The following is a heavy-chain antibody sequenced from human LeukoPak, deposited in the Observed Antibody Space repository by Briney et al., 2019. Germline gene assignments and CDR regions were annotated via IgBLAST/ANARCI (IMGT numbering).Heavy chain of an antibody. CDR3: ARDMGRYSGYDYDY. Sequence: GASVKLLCKASGHTFTDYYLHWVRQAPGQGLEWVGWIHPNSGATHYAQKFQGRLTMTRDTSISTAYMELTRLRSDDTAVYYCARDMGRYSGYDYDYWGQGTLVTASS. CDR2: IHPNSGAT. D-gene: IGHD5-12*01. CDR1: GHTFTDYY. J-gene: IGHJ4*02. V-gene: IGHV1-2*02.